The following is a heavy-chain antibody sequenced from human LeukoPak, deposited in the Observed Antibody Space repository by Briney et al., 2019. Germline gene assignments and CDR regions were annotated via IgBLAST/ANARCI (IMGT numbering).Heavy chain of an antibody. CDR3: AKDGGHCSGGSCYSDAYYFDY. J-gene: IGHJ4*02. CDR2: ISGDGGST. Sequence: GGSLRLSCAASGFTFDDYAMHWVRHAPGKGLEWVSLISGDGGSTYYADSVKGRFAISRDNSKNSLYLQMNSLRTEDTALYYCAKDGGHCSGGSCYSDAYYFDYWGQGTLVTVSS. CDR1: GFTFDDYA. D-gene: IGHD2-15*01. V-gene: IGHV3-43*02.